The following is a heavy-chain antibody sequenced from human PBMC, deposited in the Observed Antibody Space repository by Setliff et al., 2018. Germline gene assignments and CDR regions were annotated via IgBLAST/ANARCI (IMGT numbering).Heavy chain of an antibody. CDR3: ARASSGWYSAYYYYMDV. CDR1: GGSLRLSCVGSGFGFSDA. CDR2: IYYSGTT. Sequence: SETLSLTCTVSGGSLRLSCVGSGFGFSDAWMTWVRQTPGKGLEWLGYIYYSGTTNYNPSVNSRVTISLDTSKNQFSLNLTSVTAADTAVYYCARASSGWYSAYYYYMDVWGKGTTVTVSS. D-gene: IGHD6-19*01. J-gene: IGHJ6*03. V-gene: IGHV4-61*01.